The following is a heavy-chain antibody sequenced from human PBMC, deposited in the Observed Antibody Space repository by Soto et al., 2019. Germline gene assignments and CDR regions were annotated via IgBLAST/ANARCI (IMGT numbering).Heavy chain of an antibody. Sequence: PSETLSLTCTVSGGSINSYYWSWMRQPPGKGLEWIGCIYYSGTTKYNPSRKSRVTISVDTAKNQFSLNLRSVTTADTAVYYSARQSVASGSGSNDDYYSADVWGHGTTVTVSS. CDR3: ARQSVASGSGSNDDYYSADV. CDR1: GGSINSYY. D-gene: IGHD6-19*01. CDR2: IYYSGTT. V-gene: IGHV4-59*08. J-gene: IGHJ6*02.